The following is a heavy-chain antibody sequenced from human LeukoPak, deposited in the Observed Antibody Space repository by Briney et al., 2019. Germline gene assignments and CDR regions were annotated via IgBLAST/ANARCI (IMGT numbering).Heavy chain of an antibody. CDR2: ISSRGDST. D-gene: IGHD4-23*01. CDR3: VKGPRPDVTVAHTVEN. CDR1: GFIFSNYA. V-gene: IGHV3-23*01. Sequence: GGSLILSCAASGFIFSNYAMSWVRQVPGRGLEWVSTISSRGDSTYVADSVKGRFTISRDNSKNSLYLQMNTVRAEDTAVYYCVKGPRPDVTVAHTVENWGQGTLVTVSS. J-gene: IGHJ4*02.